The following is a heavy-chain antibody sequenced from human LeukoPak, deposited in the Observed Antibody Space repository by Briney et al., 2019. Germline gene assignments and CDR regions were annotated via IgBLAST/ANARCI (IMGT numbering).Heavy chain of an antibody. D-gene: IGHD2-8*01. V-gene: IGHV1-18*01. CDR3: ARDNGNYYYYYAMDV. CDR2: ISAYNGNA. J-gene: IGHJ6*02. CDR1: GYTFNSYG. Sequence: GASVKVSCKASGYTFNSYGINWVRQAPGQGLEWMGWISAYNGNANYAQKLQGRVTTTTDTSTNTACMELRSLRSDDTAVYYCARDNGNYYYYYAMDVWGQGTTVTVSS.